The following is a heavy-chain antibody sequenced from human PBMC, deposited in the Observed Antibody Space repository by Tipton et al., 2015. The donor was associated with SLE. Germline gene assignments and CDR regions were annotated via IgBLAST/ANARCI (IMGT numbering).Heavy chain of an antibody. D-gene: IGHD6-6*01. CDR1: GGSISSSSYY. J-gene: IGHJ4*02. CDR3: ASHSGRLVPFDY. V-gene: IGHV4-39*01. CDR2: LYYSGSA. Sequence: TLSLTCTVSGGSISSSSYYWGWIRQPPGKGLEWIGSLYYSGSAYSNPSLRSRVTISVDTSKNQFSLRLSSVTAADTAVYYCASHSGRLVPFDYWGQGTLVIVSS.